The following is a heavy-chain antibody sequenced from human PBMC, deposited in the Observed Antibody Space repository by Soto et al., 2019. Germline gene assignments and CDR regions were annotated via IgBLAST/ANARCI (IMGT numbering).Heavy chain of an antibody. CDR1: GGSLDNFF. V-gene: IGHV4-59*01. Sequence: QVQLQESGPGLLRPSETLSLTCNVSGGSLDNFFWSWIRQTPGRGLEWLGYVSQGWAASYRSEGETNGYNPSPESRDTISLDLPMTQFSLRLTSVTAADTAVDYCARDRGGITVSSKPLGAWFDPWGQGTLGTVSS. CDR3: ARDRGGITVSSKPLGAWFDP. J-gene: IGHJ5*02. D-gene: IGHD6-19*01. CDR2: VSQGWAASYRSEGET.